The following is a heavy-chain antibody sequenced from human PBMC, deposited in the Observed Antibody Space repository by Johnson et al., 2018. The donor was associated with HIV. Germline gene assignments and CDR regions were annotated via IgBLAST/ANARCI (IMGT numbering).Heavy chain of an antibody. D-gene: IGHD2-15*01. J-gene: IGHJ3*02. CDR2: IYSGGST. Sequence: VQLVESGGGLVQPGGSLRLSCAASGFTVSSNYMSWVRQAPGKGLEWVSVIYSGGSTYYADSVKGRFTISRDNAKNSLYLQMNSLRAEDTGVYYCARAGIHSDDGFDIWGQGTLVIVSS. CDR3: ARAGIHSDDGFDI. V-gene: IGHV3-66*01. CDR1: GFTVSSNY.